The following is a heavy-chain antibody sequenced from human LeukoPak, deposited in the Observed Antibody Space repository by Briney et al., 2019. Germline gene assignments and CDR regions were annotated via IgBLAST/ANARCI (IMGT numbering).Heavy chain of an antibody. V-gene: IGHV3-7*05. Sequence: GGSLRLSCAASGFTFSSYWMSWVRQAPGKGLEWVANIKQDGSEKYYVDSVKGRFTISRYNAKNSLYLQMNSLRAEDTAVYYCARARVKYIISSTDYWGQGTLVTVSS. J-gene: IGHJ4*02. CDR2: IKQDGSEK. CDR1: GFTFSSYW. D-gene: IGHD6-6*01. CDR3: ARARVKYIISSTDY.